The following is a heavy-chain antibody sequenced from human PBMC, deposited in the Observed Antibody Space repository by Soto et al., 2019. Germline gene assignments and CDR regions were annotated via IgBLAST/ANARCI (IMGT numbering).Heavy chain of an antibody. Sequence: QVVLLQSGAEVKEPGSSVRVSCEVSGSTFNNFAFSWVRQAPGHGPEWMGGIVVISNTADYSQEFQDRVTITANTSTNTLYMALGSMTFEDTAVDYCARANKRVEVHYYFDYWGQGTLVTVSS. CDR1: GSTFNNFA. D-gene: IGHD2-15*01. V-gene: IGHV1-69*06. CDR2: IVVISNTA. J-gene: IGHJ4*02. CDR3: ARANKRVEVHYYFDY.